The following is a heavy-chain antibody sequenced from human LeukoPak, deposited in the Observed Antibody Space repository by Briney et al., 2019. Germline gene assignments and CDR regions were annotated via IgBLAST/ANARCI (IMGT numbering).Heavy chain of an antibody. CDR1: GYSFTSYW. CDR3: AVGSSGYCSSTSCYGDYYGMDV. CDR2: IYPGDSDT. J-gene: IGHJ6*02. V-gene: IGHV5-51*01. D-gene: IGHD2-2*01. Sequence: GESLKISCKGSGYSFTSYWIGWVRQMPGEGLEWMGIIYPGDSDTRYSPSFQGQVTISADKSISTAYLQWSSLKASDTAMYYCAVGSSGYCSSTSCYGDYYGMDVWGQGTTVTVSS.